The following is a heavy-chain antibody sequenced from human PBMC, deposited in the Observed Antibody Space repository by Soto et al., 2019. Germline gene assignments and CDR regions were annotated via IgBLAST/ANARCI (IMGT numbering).Heavy chain of an antibody. V-gene: IGHV1-18*01. CDR3: ARDRSVVVVVAATLDY. Sequence: ASMKVSCKASGYTFTSYGISWVRQAPGQGLVWMGWISAYNGNTNYAQKLQGRVTMTTDTSTSTAYMELRSLRSDDTAVYYCARDRSVVVVVAATLDYWGQGTLVTVSS. D-gene: IGHD2-15*01. CDR1: GYTFTSYG. J-gene: IGHJ4*02. CDR2: ISAYNGNT.